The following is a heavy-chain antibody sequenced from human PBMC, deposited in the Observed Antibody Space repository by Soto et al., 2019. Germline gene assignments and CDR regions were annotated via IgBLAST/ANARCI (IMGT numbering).Heavy chain of an antibody. J-gene: IGHJ6*02. CDR1: GYTFTSYY. V-gene: IGHV1-46*01. Sequence: QVQLVQSGAEVKKPGASVKVSCKASGYTFTSYYMHWVRQAPGQGLEWMGIINPSGGSKSYAEKFQGRVTMTRDTSTSTVYMELSSLRSEDTAVYYCARDRWFGELFDYYYYGMDVWGQGTTVTVSS. CDR3: ARDRWFGELFDYYYYGMDV. D-gene: IGHD3-10*01. CDR2: INPSGGSK.